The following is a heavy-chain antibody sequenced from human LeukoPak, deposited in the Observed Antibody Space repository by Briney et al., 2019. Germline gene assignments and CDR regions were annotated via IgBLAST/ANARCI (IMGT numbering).Heavy chain of an antibody. D-gene: IGHD4-23*01. CDR2: VSYDGSNK. J-gene: IGHJ5*02. CDR3: AKDLGYGGNPFDP. V-gene: IGHV3-30*18. CDR1: GFTFSSYG. Sequence: GGSLRLSCAASGFTFSSYGMHWVRQAPGKGLEWVAVVSYDGSNKYYADSVKGRFTISRDNSKNTLYLQMNSLRAEDTAVYYCAKDLGYGGNPFDPWGQGTLVTVSS.